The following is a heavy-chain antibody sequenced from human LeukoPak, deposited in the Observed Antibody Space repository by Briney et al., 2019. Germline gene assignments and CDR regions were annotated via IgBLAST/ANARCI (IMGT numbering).Heavy chain of an antibody. Sequence: PSETLSLTCTVSGGSISSSSNYWVWVRQPPGKGLEWIGSIYYSGSTYYNPSLKSRVTISVDASKNHFSLKLSSVTAADTAVYYCAKHSRSGDSGYGNAFDIWGQGTMVTVSS. CDR2: IYYSGST. CDR1: GGSISSSSNY. J-gene: IGHJ3*02. CDR3: AKHSRSGDSGYGNAFDI. V-gene: IGHV4-39*01. D-gene: IGHD5-12*01.